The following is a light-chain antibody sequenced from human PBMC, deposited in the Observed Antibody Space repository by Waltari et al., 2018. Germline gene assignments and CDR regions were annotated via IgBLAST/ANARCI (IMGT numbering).Light chain of an antibody. CDR2: AVS. J-gene: IGKJ1*01. Sequence: EIQMTQSPSSVSASVGDRVTITCRATQDINSPLAWYQQKPGQAPNLLIYAVSSLQSGVPSTFSCSGSGTHFALTISSLQPEDVATYYCQQGNTFPPTFGLGTRVQI. V-gene: IGKV1-12*01. CDR1: QDINSP. CDR3: QQGNTFPPT.